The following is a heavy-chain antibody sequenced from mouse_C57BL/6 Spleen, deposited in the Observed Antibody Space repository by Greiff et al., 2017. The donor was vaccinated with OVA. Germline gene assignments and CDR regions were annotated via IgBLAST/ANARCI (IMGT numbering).Heavy chain of an antibody. CDR2: IDPENGDT. Sequence: DVKLQESGAELVRPGASVKLSCTASGFNIKDDYMHWVKQRPEQGLEWIGWIDPENGDTEYASKFQGKATITADTSSNTAYLQLSSLTSEDTAVYYCTTYGDYYGSSHYWGQGTTLTVSS. J-gene: IGHJ2*01. D-gene: IGHD1-1*01. CDR1: GFNIKDDY. V-gene: IGHV14-4*01. CDR3: TTYGDYYGSSHY.